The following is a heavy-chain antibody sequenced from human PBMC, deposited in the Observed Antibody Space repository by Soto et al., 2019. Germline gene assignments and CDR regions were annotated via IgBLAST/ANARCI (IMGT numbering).Heavy chain of an antibody. Sequence: QVQLVQSGAEVKKPGASVKVSCKASGYTFTSYGISWVRQAPGQGLEWMGWISAYNGDTNYAQNLQGRVTMTTDTSTRTAYIERRSLRSDDTAVYYCARDLYITMGRGVINYHYYGMDVWGQGTTVTVSS. D-gene: IGHD3-10*01. CDR2: ISAYNGDT. V-gene: IGHV1-18*01. CDR3: ARDLYITMGRGVINYHYYGMDV. CDR1: GYTFTSYG. J-gene: IGHJ6*02.